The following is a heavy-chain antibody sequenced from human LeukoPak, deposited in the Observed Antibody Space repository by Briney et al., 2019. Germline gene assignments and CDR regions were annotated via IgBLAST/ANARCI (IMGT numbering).Heavy chain of an antibody. D-gene: IGHD5-12*01. CDR1: VYTFTIYY. J-gene: IGHJ6*03. V-gene: IGHV1-46*01. CDR3: AREEIVAAAYFYYYYYMDV. CDR2: INPSGGST. Sequence: ASVTVSCKSSVYTFTIYYMHWVRQAPGQGLERMGIINPSGGSTSYTHKFQGRVTMTRDTSTSTVYMELSSLRSEDTAVYYCAREEIVAAAYFYYYYYMDVWGKGTTVTVSS.